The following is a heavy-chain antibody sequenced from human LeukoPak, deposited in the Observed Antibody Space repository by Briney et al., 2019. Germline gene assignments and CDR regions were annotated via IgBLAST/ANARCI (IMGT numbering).Heavy chain of an antibody. CDR2: IYYSGST. CDR1: GGSISSYY. V-gene: IGHV4-59*08. CDR3: ARRRTDMDV. Sequence: SETLSLTCTVSGGSISSYYWSWIRQPPGKGLEWIGYIYYSGSTNYNPSLKSRVTIPVDTSKNQFSLKLSSVTAADTAVYYCARRRTDMDVWGQGTTVTVSS. J-gene: IGHJ6*02.